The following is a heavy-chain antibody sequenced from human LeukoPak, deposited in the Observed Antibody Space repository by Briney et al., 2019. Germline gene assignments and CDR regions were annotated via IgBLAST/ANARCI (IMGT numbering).Heavy chain of an antibody. CDR2: FSSSSSTM. J-gene: IGHJ5*02. CDR3: ARDQGFGEPTYNWFDP. V-gene: IGHV3-48*04. D-gene: IGHD3-10*01. Sequence: GGSLRLSCAASGFTFSSYSMNWVRQAPGKGLEWVSYFSSSSSTMYYADSVKGRLTISRDNAKNSLYLQMNSLRAEDTAVYYCARDQGFGEPTYNWFDPWGQGILVTVSS. CDR1: GFTFSSYS.